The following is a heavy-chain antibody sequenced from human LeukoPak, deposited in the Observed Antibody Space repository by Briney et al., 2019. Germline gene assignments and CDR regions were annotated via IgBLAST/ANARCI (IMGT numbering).Heavy chain of an antibody. Sequence: ASVKVSCKASGYTFTSYGISWVRQAPGQGLEWMGWINAGNGNTKYSQKFQGRVTITRDTSASTAYMELSSLRSENTAVYYCARDLSDYGDYVSWGQGTLVTVSS. D-gene: IGHD4-17*01. J-gene: IGHJ4*02. V-gene: IGHV1-3*01. CDR1: GYTFTSYG. CDR3: ARDLSDYGDYVS. CDR2: INAGNGNT.